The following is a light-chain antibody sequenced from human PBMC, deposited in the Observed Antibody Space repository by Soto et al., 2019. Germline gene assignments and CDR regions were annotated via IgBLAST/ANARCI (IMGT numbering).Light chain of an antibody. Sequence: QSVLTQPPSASGTPGQRVTISCSGGSSNIASNTVTWYQHLPGTAPKLLIYSDNQRPSGVPDRFSGSKSGTSASLAISGLQSEDEADYYCASLDDSRGVFGGGTKLTVL. J-gene: IGLJ3*02. V-gene: IGLV1-44*01. CDR2: SDN. CDR1: SSNIASNT. CDR3: ASLDDSRGV.